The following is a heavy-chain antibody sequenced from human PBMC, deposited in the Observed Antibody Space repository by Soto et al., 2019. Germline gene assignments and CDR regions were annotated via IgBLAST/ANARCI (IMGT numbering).Heavy chain of an antibody. CDR2: ISSNSAYI. V-gene: IGHV3-21*01. D-gene: IGHD6-13*01. J-gene: IGHJ5*02. CDR1: GFTFRSFT. CDR3: TRDASRDSSARGWFDP. Sequence: GGSLRVSCAASGFTFRSFTMNWVRLAPGKGLEWVSTISSNSAYIYYTDALRGRFTISRDNAKNSLHLQMNSLRAEDTAVYYCTRDASRDSSARGWFDPWGPGTLVTVSS.